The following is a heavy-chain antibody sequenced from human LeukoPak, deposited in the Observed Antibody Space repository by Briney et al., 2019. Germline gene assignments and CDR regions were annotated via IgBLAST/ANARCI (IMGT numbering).Heavy chain of an antibody. CDR2: IDPSDSYT. J-gene: IGHJ5*02. Sequence: GESLKISCKGSGYSFTSYWISWVRQMPGKGLEWMGRIDPSDSYTNYSPSFQGHVTISADKSISTAYLQWSSLKASDTAMYYCVSSGYCSGGSCYSFDPWGQGTLVTVSS. CDR1: GYSFTSYW. V-gene: IGHV5-10-1*01. D-gene: IGHD2-15*01. CDR3: VSSGYCSGGSCYSFDP.